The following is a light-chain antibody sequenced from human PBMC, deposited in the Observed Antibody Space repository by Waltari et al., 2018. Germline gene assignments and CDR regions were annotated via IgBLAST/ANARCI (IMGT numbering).Light chain of an antibody. J-gene: IGLJ1*01. CDR3: QSYDSSLSGYV. Sequence: QSVLTQPPSVSGAPGQRVTISCTGSSSNIGAGYDVHWYQQLPGTAPKLLIYGNSNRPSGVPDPFSVSKSGTSASLAITGLQAEDEADYYCQSYDSSLSGYVFGTGTKVTVL. V-gene: IGLV1-40*01. CDR2: GNS. CDR1: SSNIGAGYD.